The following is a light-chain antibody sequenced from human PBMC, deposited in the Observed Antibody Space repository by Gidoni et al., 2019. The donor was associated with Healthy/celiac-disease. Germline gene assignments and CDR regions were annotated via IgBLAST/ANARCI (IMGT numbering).Light chain of an antibody. Sequence: EIVFTQSPGTLSLSPGERATLSCRASQSVSSSYLAWYQQKPGKAPRLLIYGASSRATGIPDRFSGSGSGTDFTLTISRLEPEDFAVYYCQQYGSSPWTFGQGTKVEIK. J-gene: IGKJ1*01. CDR2: GAS. V-gene: IGKV3-20*01. CDR3: QQYGSSPWT. CDR1: QSVSSSY.